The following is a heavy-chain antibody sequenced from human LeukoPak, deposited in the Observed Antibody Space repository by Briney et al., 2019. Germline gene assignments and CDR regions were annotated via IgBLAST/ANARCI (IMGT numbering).Heavy chain of an antibody. CDR1: GFTFSDYY. J-gene: IGHJ6*04. CDR2: IRSKAYGVTT. V-gene: IGHV3-49*04. D-gene: IGHD3-10*01. CDR3: SRADYYGSGSPISLDV. Sequence: GGSLRLSXAASGFTFSDYYMSWVRQAPGKGLEWVGFIRSKAYGVTTEHAASVKGRFTISRDDSKSIAYLQMNSLKTEDTAVYYCSRADYYGSGSPISLDVWGKGNTVTVSS.